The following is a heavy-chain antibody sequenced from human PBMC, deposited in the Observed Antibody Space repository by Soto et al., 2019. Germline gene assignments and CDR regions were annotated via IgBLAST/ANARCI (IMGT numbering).Heavy chain of an antibody. V-gene: IGHV4-59*01. Sequence: AETLSPTCAASGDSITNSYWSWIRQPPGKRLEWIGNIYFTETTTYNPSLESRVTMSVDTSKNQFSLKLNSVDAADKAVYYCAKYRRTEAEGFTLDYWGRGTLVTVSS. J-gene: IGHJ4*02. CDR3: AKYRRTEAEGFTLDY. CDR2: IYFTETT. D-gene: IGHD6-13*01. CDR1: GDSITNSY.